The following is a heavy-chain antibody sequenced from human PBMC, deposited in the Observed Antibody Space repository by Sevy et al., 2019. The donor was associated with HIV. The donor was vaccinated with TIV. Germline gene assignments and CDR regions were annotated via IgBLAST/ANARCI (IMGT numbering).Heavy chain of an antibody. Sequence: GGSLRLSCGASGFTFSTYAMSWVRQAPGKGLDWVSTITGSGGNKFYSDSVKGRFTISRVNSLNMVYLQLNSLRFEDMAVYYCAKHVGNPSVPFDIWGQGTMVTVAS. CDR2: ITGSGGNK. D-gene: IGHD2-15*01. V-gene: IGHV3-23*01. J-gene: IGHJ3*02. CDR1: GFTFSTYA. CDR3: AKHVGNPSVPFDI.